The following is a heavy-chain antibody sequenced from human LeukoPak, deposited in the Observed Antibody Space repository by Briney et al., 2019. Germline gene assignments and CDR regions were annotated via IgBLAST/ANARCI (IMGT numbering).Heavy chain of an antibody. J-gene: IGHJ4*02. D-gene: IGHD3-22*01. Sequence: GGSLRLSCAASGFTFSSYAMHWVRQAPGKGLEWVAVISYDGSNKYYADSVKGRFTISRDNSKNTLYLQMNSLRAEDTAVYYCARALHSSGYPYDYWGQGTLVTVSS. CDR3: ARALHSSGYPYDY. CDR2: ISYDGSNK. V-gene: IGHV3-30-3*01. CDR1: GFTFSSYA.